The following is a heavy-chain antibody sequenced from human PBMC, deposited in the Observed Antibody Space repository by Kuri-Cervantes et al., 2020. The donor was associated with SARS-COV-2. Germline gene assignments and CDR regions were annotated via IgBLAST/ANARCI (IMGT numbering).Heavy chain of an antibody. Sequence: SVTVSFKSSGDAVSGYFTHWVRQAPGQGLEWMAWINPNNGDTRYAETFHGRVTVTRDTSISTVYLEMSRLRSDDTAVYYCARQSYDSSGYFPLNAFDLWGQGTMVTVSS. CDR3: ARQSYDSSGYFPLNAFDL. CDR1: GDAVSGYF. CDR2: INPNNGDT. J-gene: IGHJ3*01. V-gene: IGHV1-2*02. D-gene: IGHD3-22*01.